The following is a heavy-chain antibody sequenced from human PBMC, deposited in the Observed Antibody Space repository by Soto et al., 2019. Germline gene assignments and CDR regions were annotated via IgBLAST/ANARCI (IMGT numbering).Heavy chain of an antibody. Sequence: SVKVSCKASGGTFSSYAISWVRQAPGQGXEWMGGIIPIFGTANYGQKFQGRVTITADESTSTAYMELSSLRSEDTAVYYCARVCVHLMSANSSYYGMDVWGQGATVTVSS. D-gene: IGHD2-21*01. CDR1: GGTFSSYA. J-gene: IGHJ6*02. CDR2: IIPIFGTA. V-gene: IGHV1-69*13. CDR3: ARVCVHLMSANSSYYGMDV.